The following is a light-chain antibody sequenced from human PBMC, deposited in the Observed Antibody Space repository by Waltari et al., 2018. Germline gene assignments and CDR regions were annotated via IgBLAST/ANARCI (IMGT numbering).Light chain of an antibody. J-gene: IGKJ4*01. Sequence: EIVLTQSPATLSFSPGERAPLSCRASQSVSSYLAWYQQKPGQAPRLLIYDASNRATGIPTRFSGSGSGTDFTLTISSLEPEDFAVYYCQQRSNWPPFGGGTKVEI. CDR3: QQRSNWPP. CDR1: QSVSSY. CDR2: DAS. V-gene: IGKV3-11*01.